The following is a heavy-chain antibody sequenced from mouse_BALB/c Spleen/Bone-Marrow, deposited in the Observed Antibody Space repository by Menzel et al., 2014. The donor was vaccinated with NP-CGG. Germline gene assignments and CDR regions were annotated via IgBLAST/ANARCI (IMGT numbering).Heavy chain of an antibody. J-gene: IGHJ2*01. CDR1: GYAFGSSW. V-gene: IGHV1-82*01. D-gene: IGHD4-1*02. CDR3: ARFSTVYYFDY. CDR2: IYPGDGDT. Sequence: QVQLQQSGPELVKPGASVKISCKASGYAFGSSWMNWVKQRPGQGLEWIGRIYPGDGDTNYNGKFKGKATLTADKSSSTAYMQLSSLTSVGSAVYFCARFSTVYYFDYWGQGTTLTVSS.